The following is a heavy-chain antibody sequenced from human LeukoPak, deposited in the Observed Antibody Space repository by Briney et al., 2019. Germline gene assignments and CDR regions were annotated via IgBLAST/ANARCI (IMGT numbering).Heavy chain of an antibody. CDR1: GFTFSSYE. CDR2: ISSSGSTI. Sequence: PGGSLRLSCGASGFTFSSYEMNWVRQAPGKGLEWVSYISSSGSTIYYADSVKGRFTISRDNAKNSLYLQMNSLRAEGTAVYYCARRVWFGELLTWGQGTLVTVSS. D-gene: IGHD3-10*01. J-gene: IGHJ4*02. CDR3: ARRVWFGELLT. V-gene: IGHV3-48*03.